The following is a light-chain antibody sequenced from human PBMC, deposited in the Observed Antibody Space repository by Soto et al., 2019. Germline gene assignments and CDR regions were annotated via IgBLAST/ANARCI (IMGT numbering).Light chain of an antibody. CDR2: MSN. CDR3: QSYDSTLDARYV. Sequence: QSVLTQPPSASGTPGQRVTISCSGSSSNIENSYVYWFQQFPGTAPKLLIYMSNERPSGVPDRFSGSKSGTSASLAISGLQAEDEGDYYCQSYDSTLDARYVFGTGTKVTVL. J-gene: IGLJ1*01. V-gene: IGLV1-47*01. CDR1: SSNIENSY.